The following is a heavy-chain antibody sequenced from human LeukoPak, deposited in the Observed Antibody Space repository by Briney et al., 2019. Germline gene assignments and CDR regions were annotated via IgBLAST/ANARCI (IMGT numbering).Heavy chain of an antibody. CDR2: ISSSSSNI. CDR3: ARSPPGSGLYVVDY. Sequence: PSGSLRLSCAASGFSFSSNSMNWCRQAPAKGLEWVSSISSSSSNIYYADSVKGRFTISRDNAKNSLYLQMTSLRAEDTAVYYCARSPPGSGLYVVDYWGQGTLVTVSS. CDR1: GFSFSSNS. D-gene: IGHD6-19*01. V-gene: IGHV3-21*01. J-gene: IGHJ4*02.